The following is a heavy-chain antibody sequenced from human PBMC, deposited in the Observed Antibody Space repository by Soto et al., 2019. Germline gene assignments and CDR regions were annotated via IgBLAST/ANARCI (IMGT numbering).Heavy chain of an antibody. CDR2: ISGSGGDT. V-gene: IGHV3-23*01. D-gene: IGHD3-16*01. CDR3: AADRRGGPNGMDV. J-gene: IGHJ6*02. CDR1: GFTFSIYA. Sequence: EVQLLESGGGLVQPGGSLRLSCAASGFTFSIYAMSWVRQAPGKGLEWVSGISGSGGDTFYADSVKGRFTISRDNPKNTLYLQMNRLSAEDTAVYYCAADRRGGPNGMDVWGQGTTVTVSS.